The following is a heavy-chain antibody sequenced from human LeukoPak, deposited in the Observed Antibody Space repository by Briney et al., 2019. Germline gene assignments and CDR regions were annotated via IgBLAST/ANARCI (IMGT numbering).Heavy chain of an antibody. D-gene: IGHD6-6*01. CDR2: INPNSGGT. V-gene: IGHV1-2*02. Sequence: ASVKVSCKASGYTFTGYYMHWVRQAPGQGLEWMGWINPNSGGTNYAQKFQGRVTMTRDTSTSTAYMELSRLRSDDTAVYYCARGAEYSSSSVDYWGQGTLVTVSS. CDR1: GYTFTGYY. CDR3: ARGAEYSSSSVDY. J-gene: IGHJ4*02.